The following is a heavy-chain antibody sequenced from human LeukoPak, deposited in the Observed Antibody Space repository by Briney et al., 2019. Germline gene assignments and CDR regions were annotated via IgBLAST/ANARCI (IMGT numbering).Heavy chain of an antibody. CDR2: IYYSGST. J-gene: IGHJ6*04. CDR1: GGSISSYY. CDR3: ARGDIVVVPAAIAYGMDV. Sequence: SETLSLTCTVSGGSISSYYWSWIRQPPGKGLEWIGYIYYSGSTNYNPSLKSRVTISVDTSKNQFSLKLSSATAADTAVYYCARGDIVVVPAAIAYGMDVWGKGTTVTVSS. V-gene: IGHV4-59*01. D-gene: IGHD2-2*01.